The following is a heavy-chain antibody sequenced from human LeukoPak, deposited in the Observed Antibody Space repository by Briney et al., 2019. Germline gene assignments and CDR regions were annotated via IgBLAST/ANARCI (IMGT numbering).Heavy chain of an antibody. CDR1: GFTVSSYA. J-gene: IGHJ3*02. CDR3: ARHYGGNSAAFDI. Sequence: LTGGSLRLSCAASGFTVSSYAMHWVRQAPGKGLEWVAVISYDGSNKYYADSVKGRFTISRDNSKNTLYLQMNSLRAEDTAVYYCARHYGGNSAAFDIWGQGTMVTVSS. D-gene: IGHD4-23*01. V-gene: IGHV3-30*01. CDR2: ISYDGSNK.